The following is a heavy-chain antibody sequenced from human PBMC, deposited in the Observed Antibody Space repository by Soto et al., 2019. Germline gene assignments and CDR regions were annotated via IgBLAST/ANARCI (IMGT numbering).Heavy chain of an antibody. V-gene: IGHV3-23*01. J-gene: IGHJ3*02. Sequence: EVQLLESGGGLVQPGGSLRLSCAASGFTFSSYAMSWVRQAPGKGLEWVSAISGSGGSTYYADSVKGRFTISRDNSKNTLYLQMNSLRAEDTAVYYCAKDGGGWGITGTVPPDNDAFDIWGQGTMVTVSS. CDR2: ISGSGGST. D-gene: IGHD1-20*01. CDR1: GFTFSSYA. CDR3: AKDGGGWGITGTVPPDNDAFDI.